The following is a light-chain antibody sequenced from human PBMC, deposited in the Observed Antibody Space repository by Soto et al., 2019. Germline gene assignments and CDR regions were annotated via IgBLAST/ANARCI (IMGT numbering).Light chain of an antibody. Sequence: DIQMTQSPSTLSASVGDRVTITCRASQSISSWLAWYQQKPGKAPKLLIYDASSLESGVPSRFSGSGSGTEFTLTISSLQPDDFATYYCQDYNSWTFGQGTKVDIK. CDR3: QDYNSWT. J-gene: IGKJ1*01. CDR2: DAS. V-gene: IGKV1-5*01. CDR1: QSISSW.